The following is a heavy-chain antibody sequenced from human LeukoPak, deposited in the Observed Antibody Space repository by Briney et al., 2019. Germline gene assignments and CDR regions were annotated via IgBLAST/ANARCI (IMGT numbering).Heavy chain of an antibody. V-gene: IGHV3-23*01. Sequence: GGSLRLSCAASGFTFSNYAMSWVRQAPGKGLEWVSGVSGSGGGTYHAESVKGRFTISRDNSKNTLHLQMNSLRAEDTAVYYCATFLAIVTARDSLYFQHWGQGTLVTVSS. CDR3: ATFLAIVTARDSLYFQH. D-gene: IGHD3-3*02. CDR2: VSGSGGGT. J-gene: IGHJ1*01. CDR1: GFTFSNYA.